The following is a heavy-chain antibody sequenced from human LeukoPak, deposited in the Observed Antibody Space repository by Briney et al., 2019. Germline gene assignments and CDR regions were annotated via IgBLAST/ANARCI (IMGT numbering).Heavy chain of an antibody. V-gene: IGHV1-46*01. CDR3: ARGGNYFRFDP. CDR1: GYTFTSYY. Sequence: ASVKVSCKASGYTFTSYYMHWVRQAPGQGLEWMGIINPSGGSTNYAQKLQGRVTMTTDTSTATAYMELRSLRSDDTAVYYCARGGNYFRFDPWGQGTLVTVSS. J-gene: IGHJ5*02. CDR2: INPSGGST. D-gene: IGHD1-26*01.